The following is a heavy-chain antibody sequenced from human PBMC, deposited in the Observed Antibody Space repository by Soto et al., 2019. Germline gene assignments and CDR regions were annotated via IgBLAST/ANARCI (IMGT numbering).Heavy chain of an antibody. Sequence: QVQMLQSGAEVKKPGASVKVSCKASGYTFNGYGISWVRQAPGQGLEWMGWISAYNGKKKYAQKFQGRVTMTTDTSTSTAYMELRSLRSDDTSVYYCARDHGDYASYFATWGQGTLVTVSS. J-gene: IGHJ5*02. CDR2: ISAYNGKK. CDR3: ARDHGDYASYFAT. D-gene: IGHD4-17*01. CDR1: GYTFNGYG. V-gene: IGHV1-18*01.